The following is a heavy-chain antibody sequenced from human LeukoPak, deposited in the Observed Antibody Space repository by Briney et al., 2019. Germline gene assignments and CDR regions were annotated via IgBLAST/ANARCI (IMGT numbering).Heavy chain of an antibody. CDR2: ISYIGST. CDR3: ARDLVTVTKGFDI. J-gene: IGHJ3*02. CDR1: GDSFSSHY. D-gene: IGHD4-17*01. Sequence: SETLSLTCVVSGDSFSSHYWTWIRQSPGKGLEWIGYISYIGSTNYNPSLKSRVTISIDTSKNQFSLKLKSVTAADTAVYYCARDLVTVTKGFDIWGQGTMVSVSS. V-gene: IGHV4-59*11.